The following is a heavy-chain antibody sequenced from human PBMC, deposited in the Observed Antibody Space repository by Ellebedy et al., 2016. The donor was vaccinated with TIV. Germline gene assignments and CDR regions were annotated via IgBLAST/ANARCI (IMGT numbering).Heavy chain of an antibody. Sequence: ASVKVSCKASGYTFTSYDISWVRQAPGQGLEWMGWISAYNGNAHYAQKLQGRVTMTTDTSTSTAYMELSSLSSEDTAVYYCAREVRYYDSSGYSQYYFDYWGQGTLVTVSS. D-gene: IGHD3-22*01. V-gene: IGHV1-18*04. J-gene: IGHJ4*02. CDR3: AREVRYYDSSGYSQYYFDY. CDR2: ISAYNGNA. CDR1: GYTFTSYD.